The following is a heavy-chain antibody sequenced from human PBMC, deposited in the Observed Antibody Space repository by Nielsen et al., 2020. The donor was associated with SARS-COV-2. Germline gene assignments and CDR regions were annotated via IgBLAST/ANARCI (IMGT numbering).Heavy chain of an antibody. Sequence: GGSLRLSCAASGFTFSSYGMHWVRQAPGKGLEWMAVIWYDGSNKYYADSVKGRFTISRDNSKNTLYLQMNSLRAEDTAVYYCAKDGRWSSSGAAFDIWGQGTMVTVSS. D-gene: IGHD6-13*01. V-gene: IGHV3-30*02. J-gene: IGHJ3*02. CDR3: AKDGRWSSSGAAFDI. CDR1: GFTFSSYG. CDR2: IWYDGSNK.